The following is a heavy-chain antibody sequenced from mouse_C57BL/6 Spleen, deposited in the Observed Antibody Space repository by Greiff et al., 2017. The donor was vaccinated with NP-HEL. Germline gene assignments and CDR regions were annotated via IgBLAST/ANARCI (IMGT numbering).Heavy chain of an antibody. Sequence: EVQLQQSGPELVKPGASVKISCKASGYTFTDYYMNWVKQSHGKSLEWIGDINPNNGGTSYNQKVKGKATLTVDKSSSTAYMELRSLTSEDSAVYYCARWGYYGSSSWFAYWGQGTLVTVSA. V-gene: IGHV1-26*01. CDR2: INPNNGGT. CDR1: GYTFTDYY. CDR3: ARWGYYGSSSWFAY. J-gene: IGHJ3*01. D-gene: IGHD1-1*01.